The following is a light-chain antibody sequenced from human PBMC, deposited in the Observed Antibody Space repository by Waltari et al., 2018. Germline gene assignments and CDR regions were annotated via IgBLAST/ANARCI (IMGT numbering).Light chain of an antibody. V-gene: IGKV3-11*01. CDR1: QSVSNY. Sequence: DIVLTQSPATLSLSPGERATLSCWASQSVSNYLAWYQQKPGQAPRLLIYDTSNRATVIPARFSCSGFGTDFTLTITSLEPEYFAVYYCQQRRTWPLTFGGGTKVEIK. J-gene: IGKJ4*01. CDR3: QQRRTWPLT. CDR2: DTS.